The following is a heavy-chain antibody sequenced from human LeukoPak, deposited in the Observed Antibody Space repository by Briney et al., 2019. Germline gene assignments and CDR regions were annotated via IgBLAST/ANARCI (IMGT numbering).Heavy chain of an antibody. CDR3: ARDRPYDFWSGPIDY. CDR1: GFTFSGYY. CDR2: ISSSDSTT. J-gene: IGHJ4*02. D-gene: IGHD3-3*01. Sequence: GSLRLFWSASGFTFSGYYMAWMRQAPREGGGWILYISSSDSTTYYADSVKGRFTISRDNAKNSLYLQMNNLRVDDTAVYYCARDRPYDFWSGPIDYWGQGPLVTVSS. V-gene: IGHV3-11*04.